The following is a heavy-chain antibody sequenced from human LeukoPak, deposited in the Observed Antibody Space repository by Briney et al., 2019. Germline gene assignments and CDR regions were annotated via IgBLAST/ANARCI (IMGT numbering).Heavy chain of an antibody. Sequence: PSDTLYLTCDAYGGSFSGYYWSWIRQPPGKGLEWIGEINHSGSTNYNPSIKSRVSISVDTSKNQFSLKLSSVTAAATAVYYCARVRTMVRVCFDYWGQGTLVTVYS. CDR1: GGSFSGYY. J-gene: IGHJ4*02. V-gene: IGHV4-34*01. CDR2: INHSGST. CDR3: ARVRTMVRVCFDY. D-gene: IGHD3-10*01.